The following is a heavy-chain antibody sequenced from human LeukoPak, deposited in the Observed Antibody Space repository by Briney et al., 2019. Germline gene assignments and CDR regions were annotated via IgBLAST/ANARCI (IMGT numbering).Heavy chain of an antibody. D-gene: IGHD6-19*01. CDR1: QCTFSNYW. V-gene: IGHV3-7*01. Sequence: PVGSLRLSCAASQCTFSNYWVSWFRQAPGKGLERVAHTSQDGTSNYYVDSVKGRFTISRDNAENSLYLQMGSLRAEDTAVYYCATTVPGYPDDYFDNWGQGTLVTVSS. CDR3: ATTVPGYPDDYFDN. J-gene: IGHJ4*02. CDR2: TSQDGTSN.